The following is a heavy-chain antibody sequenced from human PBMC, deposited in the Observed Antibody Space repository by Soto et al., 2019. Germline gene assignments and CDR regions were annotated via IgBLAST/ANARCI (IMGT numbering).Heavy chain of an antibody. CDR2: FDPEDGET. V-gene: IGHV1-24*01. CDR3: ASLSHRRYCSAGSCYSMDY. Sequence: ASVKVSCKVSGYTLTELSMHWVRQAPGKGLEWMGGFDPEDGETIYAQKFQGRVTMTEDTSTDTAYMELSSLRSEDTAVYYCASLSHRRYCSAGSCYSMDYWGQGTLVTVSS. J-gene: IGHJ4*02. CDR1: GYTLTELS. D-gene: IGHD2-15*01.